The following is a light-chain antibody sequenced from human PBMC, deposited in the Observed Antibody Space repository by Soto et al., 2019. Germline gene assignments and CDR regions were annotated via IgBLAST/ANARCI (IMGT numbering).Light chain of an antibody. J-gene: IGKJ4*01. V-gene: IGKV3-20*01. CDR2: GAS. CDR3: QHYGNSPPLP. Sequence: EIVLTQSPGTLSLSPGERATLSCRASQSVSSCCLAWYQQKPGQAPRLLINGASSRATGIPDRFSASGSGTDFPLTISRLEPEDFAVYYCQHYGNSPPLPFGGGTKVEIK. CDR1: QSVSSCC.